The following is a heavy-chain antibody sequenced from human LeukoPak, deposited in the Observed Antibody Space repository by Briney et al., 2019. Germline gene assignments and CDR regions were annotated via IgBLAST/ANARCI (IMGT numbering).Heavy chain of an antibody. J-gene: IGHJ5*02. CDR3: ARDLGRDSSGWYNWFDP. V-gene: IGHV4-39*07. CDR1: GGSISSSSYY. Sequence: SETLSLTCTVSGGSISSSSYYWGWIRQPPGKGLEWIGSIYCSGSTYYNPSLKSRVTISVDTSKNQFSLKLSSVTAADTAVYYCARDLGRDSSGWYNWFDPWGQGTLVTVSS. CDR2: IYCSGST. D-gene: IGHD6-19*01.